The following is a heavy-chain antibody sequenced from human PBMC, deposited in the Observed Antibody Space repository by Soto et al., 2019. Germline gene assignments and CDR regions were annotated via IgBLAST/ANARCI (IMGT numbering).Heavy chain of an antibody. J-gene: IGHJ4*02. Sequence: GSLRRACAASGFTVSSNYMNWVRQAPGKGLEWVSVIYSSGSTYYADSVKGRFAISRDTSKNTLYLQMNNLRADDTAVYYCARGKRMTTPHFDYWGQGTLVTVSS. D-gene: IGHD1-1*01. CDR3: ARGKRMTTPHFDY. CDR1: GFTVSSNY. V-gene: IGHV3-53*01. CDR2: IYSSGST.